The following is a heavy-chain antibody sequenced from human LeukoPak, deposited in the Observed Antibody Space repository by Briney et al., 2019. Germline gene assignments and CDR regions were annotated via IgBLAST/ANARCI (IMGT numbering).Heavy chain of an antibody. V-gene: IGHV3-21*01. CDR2: ISSSSSYI. D-gene: IGHD2-15*01. CDR1: GFTFSSYS. J-gene: IGHJ4*02. Sequence: PGGSLRLSCADSGFTFSSYSMNWVRQAPGKGLEWVSSISSSSSYIYYADSVKGRFTISRDNAKNSLYLQMNSLRAEDTAVYYCARDFCSGGSCYWGFDYWGQGTLVTVSS. CDR3: ARDFCSGGSCYWGFDY.